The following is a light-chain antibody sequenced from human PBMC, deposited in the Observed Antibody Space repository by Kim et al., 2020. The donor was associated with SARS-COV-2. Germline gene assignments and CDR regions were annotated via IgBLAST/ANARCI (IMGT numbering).Light chain of an antibody. CDR3: QSYDSSNVV. J-gene: IGLJ2*01. V-gene: IGLV6-57*03. CDR2: EDN. CDR1: RGSIASNY. Sequence: GKTVPISCTRRRGSIASNYVQWYQQRPGSAPTTVIYEDNQRPSGVPDRFSGSIDSSSNSASLTISGLKTEDEADYYCQSYDSSNVVFGGGTQLTVL.